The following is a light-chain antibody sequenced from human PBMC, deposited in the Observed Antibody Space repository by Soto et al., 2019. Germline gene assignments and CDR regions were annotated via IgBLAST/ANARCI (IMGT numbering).Light chain of an antibody. J-gene: IGLJ1*01. CDR1: SSNTGAGYD. CDR2: GNS. V-gene: IGLV1-40*01. Sequence: QSVLAQPPSVSGAPGQRGTISCTGSSSNTGAGYDVHWYQQLPGTAPKLLIYGNSNRPSGVPDRFSGSKSGTSASLAITGLQAEDEADYYCQSYESSLSGYVFGTGTKVTVL. CDR3: QSYESSLSGYV.